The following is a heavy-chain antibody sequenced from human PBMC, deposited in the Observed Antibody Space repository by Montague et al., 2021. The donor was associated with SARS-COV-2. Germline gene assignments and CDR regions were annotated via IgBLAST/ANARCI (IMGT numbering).Heavy chain of an antibody. V-gene: IGHV3-7*01. D-gene: IGHD7-27*01. CDR1: GFTFGSYW. CDR3: ATDQNWAFDC. Sequence: SLRLSCAASGFTFGSYWMSWVRQAPGKGLEWVANIKQDESEKSYVDSVKGRFTISRDNAKNSLYLQMHSLGAEDTAVYYCATDQNWAFDCWGQGALVTVSS. J-gene: IGHJ4*02. CDR2: IKQDESEK.